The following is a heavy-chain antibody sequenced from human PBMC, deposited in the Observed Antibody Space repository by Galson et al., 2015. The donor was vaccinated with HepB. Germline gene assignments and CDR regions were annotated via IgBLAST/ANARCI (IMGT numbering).Heavy chain of an antibody. D-gene: IGHD1-26*01. CDR3: TTVGSGSYSWLTYYYYYGMDV. Sequence: SLALSCAASGCTFGNAWLRWWGQAAWQGLEWVGRIQSKSDGGTTDYAAPVKGRFTISRDDSKNTLYLQMNSLKTEDTAVYYCTTVGSGSYSWLTYYYYYGMDVRGQGTTVTVSS. CDR1: GCTFGNAW. J-gene: IGHJ6*02. CDR2: IQSKSDGGTT. V-gene: IGHV3-15*01.